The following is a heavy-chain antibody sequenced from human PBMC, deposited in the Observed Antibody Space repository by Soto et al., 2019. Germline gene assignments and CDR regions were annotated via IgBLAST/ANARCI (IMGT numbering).Heavy chain of an antibody. Sequence: QLQLQESGPGLVKPSETLSLTCAVTGASITRGGFHWGWIRQSPGQGLEWIGSLYSGSTYYNPSLKSRVTISADTSKTYFSLRLTSVTAADTAVYYCARRGSGHTFDYWGQGTLVTVSS. CDR2: LYSGST. V-gene: IGHV4-39*02. CDR3: ARRGSGHTFDY. J-gene: IGHJ4*02. CDR1: GASITRGGFH. D-gene: IGHD3-10*01.